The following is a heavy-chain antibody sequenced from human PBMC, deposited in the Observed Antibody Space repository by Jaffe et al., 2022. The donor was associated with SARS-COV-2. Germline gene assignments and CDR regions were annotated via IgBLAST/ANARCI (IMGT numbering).Heavy chain of an antibody. CDR2: ISGSGGST. CDR1: GFTFSSYA. Sequence: EVQLLESGGGLVQPGGSLRLSCAASGFTFSSYAMSWVRQAPGKGLEWVSAISGSGGSTYYADSVKGRFTISRDNSKNTLYLQMNSLRAEDTAVYYCAKADDYYDSSGYYYHHYWGQGTLVTVSS. J-gene: IGHJ4*02. CDR3: AKADDYYDSSGYYYHHY. V-gene: IGHV3-23*01. D-gene: IGHD3-22*01.